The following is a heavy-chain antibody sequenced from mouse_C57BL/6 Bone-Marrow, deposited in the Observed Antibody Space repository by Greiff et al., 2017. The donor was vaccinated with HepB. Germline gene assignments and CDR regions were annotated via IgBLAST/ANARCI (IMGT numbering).Heavy chain of an antibody. CDR2: IHPNSGST. Sequence: VQLQQPGAELVKPGASVKLSCKASGYTFTSYWMHWVKQRPGQGLEWIGMIHPNSGSTNYNEKFKSKATLTVDKSSSTAYMQLSSLTSEDSAVYYCARGGTAQATGAYWGQGTLVTVSA. CDR1: GYTFTSYW. V-gene: IGHV1-64*01. J-gene: IGHJ3*01. D-gene: IGHD3-2*02. CDR3: ARGGTAQATGAY.